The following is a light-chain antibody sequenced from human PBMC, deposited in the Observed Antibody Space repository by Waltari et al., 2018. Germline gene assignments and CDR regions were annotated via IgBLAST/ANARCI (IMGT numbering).Light chain of an antibody. CDR2: WAS. J-gene: IGKJ2*01. CDR1: PTVLYTSNHRNY. Sequence: DFVMTQSPASLALSLGERATIHCKTSPTVLYTSNHRNYLTWYQQKPGQPPKLLFYWASTRESGVPDRFSASGSGTDFTLTISRLQPEDVAIYYCQQYYSSPYTFGQGTRLEIK. V-gene: IGKV4-1*01. CDR3: QQYYSSPYT.